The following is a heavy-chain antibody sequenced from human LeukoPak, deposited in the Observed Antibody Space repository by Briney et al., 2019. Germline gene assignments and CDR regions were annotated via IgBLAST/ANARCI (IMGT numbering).Heavy chain of an antibody. V-gene: IGHV3-21*01. J-gene: IGHJ4*02. CDR3: ARDLAARPPIDY. CDR2: ISSSSSYI. CDR1: GFTFDDHG. Sequence: GGSLRLSCAASGFTFDDHGMSWVRQAPGKGLEWVSSISSSSSYIYYADSVKGRFTISRDNAKNSLYLQMNSLRAEDTAVYYCARDLAARPPIDYWGQGTLVTVSS. D-gene: IGHD6-6*01.